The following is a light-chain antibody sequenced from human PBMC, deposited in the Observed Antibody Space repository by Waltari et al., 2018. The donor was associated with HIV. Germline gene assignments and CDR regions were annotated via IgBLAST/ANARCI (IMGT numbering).Light chain of an antibody. CDR2: GAT. CDR3: QSYDKSLAGLWV. CDR1: NSNIGAGYD. J-gene: IGLJ3*02. V-gene: IGLV1-40*01. Sequence: SVLTQPPSVSGAPGQAITISRTGNNSNIGAGYDVHWYRQFPGTAPHLVLYGATIRPSGVSDRFSGSRSGNSVSLDITGLRAEDEADYYCQSYDKSLAGLWVFGGGTRLTVL.